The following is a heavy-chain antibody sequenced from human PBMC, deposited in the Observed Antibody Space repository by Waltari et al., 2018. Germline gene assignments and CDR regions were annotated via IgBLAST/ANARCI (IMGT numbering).Heavy chain of an antibody. CDR1: GFTFSSYS. CDR2: ISSSSSTI. CDR3: ASDDSNYDRDYYYYMDV. V-gene: IGHV3-48*04. Sequence: EVQLVESGGGLVQPGGSLRLSCAASGFTFSSYSMNWVRQAPGKGLEWVSYISSSSSTIYYADSVKGRFTISRDNAKNSLYLQMNSLRAEDTAVYYCASDDSNYDRDYYYYMDVWGKGTTVTVSS. J-gene: IGHJ6*03. D-gene: IGHD4-4*01.